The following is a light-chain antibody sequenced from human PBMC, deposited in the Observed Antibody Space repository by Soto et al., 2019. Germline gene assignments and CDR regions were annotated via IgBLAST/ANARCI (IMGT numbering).Light chain of an antibody. CDR3: QQSYTTPRFT. CDR1: QHINSF. Sequence: IQMTQSPSSLSASVGDRVSITCRASQHINSFLNWYQQKPGEAPKLLIYAASRLQDGVPSRFSGSGSGTDFTLTISNLQPEDFAPYYCQQSYTTPRFTFGQGTKLEIK. J-gene: IGKJ2*01. V-gene: IGKV1-39*01. CDR2: AAS.